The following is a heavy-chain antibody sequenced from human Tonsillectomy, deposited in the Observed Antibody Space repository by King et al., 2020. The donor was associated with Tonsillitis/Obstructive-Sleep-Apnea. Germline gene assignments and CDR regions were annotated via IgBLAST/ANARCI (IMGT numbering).Heavy chain of an antibody. D-gene: IGHD3-3*01. CDR3: ARQDYDFWSGYWAHNWFDP. J-gene: IGHJ5*02. CDR1: GGSISSYY. V-gene: IGHV4-59*08. Sequence: VQLQESGPGLVKPSETLSLTCTVSGGSISSYYWSWIRQPPGKGLEWIGYIYYSGSTNYNPSLKSRVTISVDTSKNQFSLKLSSVTAADTAVDYCARQDYDFWSGYWAHNWFDPWGQGTLVTVSS. CDR2: IYYSGST.